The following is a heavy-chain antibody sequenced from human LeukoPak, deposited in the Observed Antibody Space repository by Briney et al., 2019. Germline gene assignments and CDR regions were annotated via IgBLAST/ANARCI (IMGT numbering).Heavy chain of an antibody. V-gene: IGHV3-21*01. J-gene: IGHJ4*02. Sequence: GGSLRLSRAASGFTFRSYSMNWVRQAPGKGLEWVSTISSSSTYIYYADSVKGRFTISRDSAENSVYLQMDSLRGDDTAVYYCARDLSLGAPGGFDYWGQGTLVTVSS. CDR2: ISSSSTYI. CDR1: GFTFRSYS. D-gene: IGHD3-16*01. CDR3: ARDLSLGAPGGFDY.